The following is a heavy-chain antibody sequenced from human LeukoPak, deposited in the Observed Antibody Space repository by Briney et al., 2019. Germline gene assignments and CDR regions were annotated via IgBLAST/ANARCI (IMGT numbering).Heavy chain of an antibody. V-gene: IGHV4-34*01. J-gene: IGHJ4*02. Sequence: SETLSLTCTVSGGSISSYYWSWIRQPPGKGLEWIGETNHSGSTNYNPSLKSRVTISVDTSKNQFSLKLSSVTAADTAVYYCARPYDRTDYWGQGTLVTVSS. D-gene: IGHD3-22*01. CDR3: ARPYDRTDY. CDR2: TNHSGST. CDR1: GGSISSYY.